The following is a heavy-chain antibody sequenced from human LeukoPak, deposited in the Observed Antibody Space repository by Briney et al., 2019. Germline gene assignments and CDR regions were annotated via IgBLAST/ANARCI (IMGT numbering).Heavy chain of an antibody. V-gene: IGHV4-59*01. CDR2: IYYSGST. D-gene: IGHD1-26*01. CDR1: GGSISSYY. Sequence: SETLSLTCTVSGGSISSYYWSWIRQPPGKGLEWIGYIYYSGSTNYNPSLKSRVTISVDTSKNQFSLKLSSVTAADTAVYYCARSTLVGGPFDIWGQGTMVTVSS. CDR3: ARSTLVGGPFDI. J-gene: IGHJ3*02.